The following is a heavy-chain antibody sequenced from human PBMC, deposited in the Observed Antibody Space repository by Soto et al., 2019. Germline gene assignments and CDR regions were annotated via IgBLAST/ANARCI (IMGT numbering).Heavy chain of an antibody. D-gene: IGHD6-25*01. CDR1: GGSISSGGYY. CDR3: ASAVEFPYWFDP. V-gene: IGHV4-31*01. J-gene: IGHJ5*02. Sequence: QVQLQESGPGLVKPSQTLSLTCTVSGGSISSGGYYWSWIRQHPGKGLEWIGYIYYSGSTYYNPSLNSLVTGTADTSKNQFSRTLSTVTAADTAVDYFASAVEFPYWFDPWGRGTLVTVSS. CDR2: IYYSGST.